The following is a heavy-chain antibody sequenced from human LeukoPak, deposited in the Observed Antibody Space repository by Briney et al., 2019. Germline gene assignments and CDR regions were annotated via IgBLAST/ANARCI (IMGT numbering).Heavy chain of an antibody. J-gene: IGHJ4*02. CDR3: ARVSTGWSWDY. CDR2: MRQDGSAK. V-gene: IGHV3-7*04. CDR1: GITLSVSW. Sequence: SWGSLRLSCSASGITLSVSWMSWVRQAPGKGLEWVAYMRQDGSAKYYVDSVKGRFTISRDTAQNSLYRQMNSLRAEDTAVYYCARVSTGWSWDYWGQGTLVTVSS. D-gene: IGHD6-19*01.